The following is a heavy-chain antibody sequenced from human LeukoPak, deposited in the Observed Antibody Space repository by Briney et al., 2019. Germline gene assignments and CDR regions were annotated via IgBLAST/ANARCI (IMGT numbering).Heavy chain of an antibody. Sequence: PGGSLRLSCAASGFTFSSYAMHGVRQAPGKGLEWVAVISYDGSNKYYADSVKGRFTISRDNSKNTLYLQMNSLRAEDTAVYYCARDQDRYCSGGSCYLPDYWGQGTLVTVSS. D-gene: IGHD2-15*01. CDR2: ISYDGSNK. J-gene: IGHJ4*02. CDR1: GFTFSSYA. CDR3: ARDQDRYCSGGSCYLPDY. V-gene: IGHV3-30-3*01.